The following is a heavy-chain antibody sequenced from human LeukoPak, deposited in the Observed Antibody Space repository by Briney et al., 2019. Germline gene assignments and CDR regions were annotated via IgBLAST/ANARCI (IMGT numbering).Heavy chain of an antibody. CDR1: GFTFSSYA. CDR2: ISGSGGST. D-gene: IGHD3-22*01. V-gene: IGHV3-23*01. J-gene: IGHJ4*02. Sequence: GGSLRLSCAASGFTFSSYAMSWVRQAPGKGLEWVSAISGSGGSTYYADSVKGRFTISRDNSKNTLYLQMNSLRAEDTAVYYCAKDLAYYYVSSGYPDYWGQGTLVTVSS. CDR3: AKDLAYYYVSSGYPDY.